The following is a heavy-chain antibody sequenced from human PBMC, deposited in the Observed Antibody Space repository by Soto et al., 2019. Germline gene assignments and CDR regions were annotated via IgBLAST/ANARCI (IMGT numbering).Heavy chain of an antibody. J-gene: IGHJ4*02. CDR1: GGSISSYY. CDR3: ARLRYLSPLGYGDYVQPFFDY. D-gene: IGHD4-17*01. Sequence: SETLSLTCTVSGGSISSYYWSWIRQPPGKGLEWIGYIYYSGSTNYNPSLKSRVTISVDTSKNQFSLKLSSVTAADTAVYYCARLRYLSPLGYGDYVQPFFDYWGQGTLVTVSS. V-gene: IGHV4-59*08. CDR2: IYYSGST.